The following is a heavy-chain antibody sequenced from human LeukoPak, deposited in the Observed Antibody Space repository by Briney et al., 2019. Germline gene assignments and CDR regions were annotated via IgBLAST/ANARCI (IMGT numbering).Heavy chain of an antibody. CDR1: GYTFTSYY. Sequence: VSVKVSCKASGYTFTSYYMHWVRQAPGQGLEWMGIINPSGGSTSYARKFQGRVTITADESTSTAYMELSSLRSEDTTVYYCATTLRYCSSTSCSWGYWGQGTLVTVSS. J-gene: IGHJ4*02. CDR2: INPSGGST. D-gene: IGHD2-2*01. V-gene: IGHV1-46*01. CDR3: ATTLRYCSSTSCSWGY.